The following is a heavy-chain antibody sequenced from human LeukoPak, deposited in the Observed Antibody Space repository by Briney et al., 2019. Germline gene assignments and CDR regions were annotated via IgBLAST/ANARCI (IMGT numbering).Heavy chain of an antibody. V-gene: IGHV4-59*01. J-gene: IGHJ4*02. Sequence: SETLSLTCTVSGGSISRYYWNWIRQPPGKGLEWIGYINYSGNTKYNTSLKSRVTISVDTSENQFSLKLSSVTAADTAVYYCARADYDILTGSDLYFFDSWGQGTLVTVSS. CDR2: INYSGNT. D-gene: IGHD3-9*01. CDR3: ARADYDILTGSDLYFFDS. CDR1: GGSISRYY.